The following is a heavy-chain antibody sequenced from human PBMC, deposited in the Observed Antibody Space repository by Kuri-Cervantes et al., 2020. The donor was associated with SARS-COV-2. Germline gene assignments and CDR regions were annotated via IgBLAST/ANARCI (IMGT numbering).Heavy chain of an antibody. CDR3: ARDGGYCTLTTCYSYWYFDL. CDR1: GFTFSDYY. CDR2: ISSSGSTI. V-gene: IGHV3-11*04. D-gene: IGHD2-2*01. J-gene: IGHJ2*01. Sequence: LSLTCAASGFTFSDYYMSWIRQAPGKGLEWVSYISSSGSTIYYADSVKGRFTISRDNAKNSLYLQMNSLRAEDTAVYYCARDGGYCTLTTCYSYWYFDLWGRGTLVTVSS.